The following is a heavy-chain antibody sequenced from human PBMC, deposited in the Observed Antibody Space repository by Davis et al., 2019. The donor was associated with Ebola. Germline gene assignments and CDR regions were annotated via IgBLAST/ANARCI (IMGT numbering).Heavy chain of an antibody. CDR3: ASYFWSGDYMDI. V-gene: IGHV1-2*02. Sequence: ASVKVSCKASGYTLIASDIYWVRQAPGQGLEWMGWINPKSGGTSHAHKFQGRISMTRDTTINTAYMDLSSLTSDDTAVYYCASYFWSGDYMDIWGQGTTVIVSS. D-gene: IGHD3-3*01. CDR1: GYTLIASD. CDR2: INPKSGGT. J-gene: IGHJ6*03.